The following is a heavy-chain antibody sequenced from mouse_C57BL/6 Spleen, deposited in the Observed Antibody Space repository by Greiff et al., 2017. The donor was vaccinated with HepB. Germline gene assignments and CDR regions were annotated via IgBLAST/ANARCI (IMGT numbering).Heavy chain of an antibody. CDR2: IYPGSGST. Sequence: QVQLQQPGAELEKPGASVKMSCKASGYTFTSYWITWVKQRPGQGLEWIGDIYPGSGSTNYNEKFKSKATLTVDTSSSTAYMQLSSLTSEDSAVYYCARRMGKGWYFDVWGTGTTVTVSS. J-gene: IGHJ1*03. D-gene: IGHD2-1*01. CDR1: GYTFTSYW. CDR3: ARRMGKGWYFDV. V-gene: IGHV1-55*01.